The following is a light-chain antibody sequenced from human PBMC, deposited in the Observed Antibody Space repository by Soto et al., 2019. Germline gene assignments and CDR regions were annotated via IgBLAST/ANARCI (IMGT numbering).Light chain of an antibody. V-gene: IGLV2-14*01. CDR1: SSDVGGYNY. J-gene: IGLJ1*01. CDR3: SSYTSSSTPYV. CDR2: DVS. Sequence: QSVLTQPASVSGSPGQSITISCTGTSSDVGGYNYVSWYQQHPGKAPKLMIYDVSNRPAGVSNRFSGSKSGNTASLTISGLQAEDAADYYCSSYTSSSTPYVFATGTKVTV.